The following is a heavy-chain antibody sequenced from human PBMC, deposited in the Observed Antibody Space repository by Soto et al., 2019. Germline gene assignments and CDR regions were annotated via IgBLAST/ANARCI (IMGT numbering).Heavy chain of an antibody. Sequence: ASVKVSCKASGDTFTSYDINWVRQATGQGLERMGWMNPNSGNTGYAQKFQGRVTMTRNTSIRTACMELSSLRSEDTAVYYCARAPAAGVGYWGQGTLVTVSS. CDR2: MNPNSGNT. J-gene: IGHJ4*02. D-gene: IGHD6-13*01. CDR1: GDTFTSYD. CDR3: ARAPAAGVGY. V-gene: IGHV1-8*01.